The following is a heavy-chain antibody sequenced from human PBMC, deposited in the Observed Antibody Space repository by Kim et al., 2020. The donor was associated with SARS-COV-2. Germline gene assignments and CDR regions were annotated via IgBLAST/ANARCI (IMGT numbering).Heavy chain of an antibody. V-gene: IGHV1-2*02. CDR2: GGT. J-gene: IGHJ6*02. Sequence: GGTNSAQKFQGRVTMTKDTSISTAYMELSGLISDDTAVYYCARRDSMDVWGQGTTVTVSS. CDR3: ARRDSMDV.